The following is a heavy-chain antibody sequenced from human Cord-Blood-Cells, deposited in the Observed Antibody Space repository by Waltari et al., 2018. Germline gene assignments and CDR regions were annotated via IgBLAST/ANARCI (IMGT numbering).Heavy chain of an antibody. J-gene: IGHJ4*02. CDR2: INHSGST. CDR1: GGSFSGYY. D-gene: IGHD5-12*01. Sequence: QVQLQQWGAGLLKPSETLSLTCAVYGGSFSGYYWSWIRQPPGKGLEWIGEINHSGSTNYNPSLKRRVTISVDTSKNQFSLKLSSVTAAETAVYYCARLRYSGYERCDGFDYWGQGTLVTVSS. CDR3: ARLRYSGYERCDGFDY. V-gene: IGHV4-34*01.